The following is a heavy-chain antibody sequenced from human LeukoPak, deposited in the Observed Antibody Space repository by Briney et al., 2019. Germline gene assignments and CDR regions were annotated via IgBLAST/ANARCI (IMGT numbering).Heavy chain of an antibody. Sequence: GGSLRLSCAASGFTFRSYAMSWVRQAPGKGLEWVSVIYSGGSTYYADSVKGRFTIPRDNSKNTLYLQMNSLRAEDTAVYYCARVPTAAGTSWGQGTLVTVSS. V-gene: IGHV3-53*01. CDR3: ARVPTAAGTS. J-gene: IGHJ4*02. D-gene: IGHD6-13*01. CDR2: IYSGGST. CDR1: GFTFRSYA.